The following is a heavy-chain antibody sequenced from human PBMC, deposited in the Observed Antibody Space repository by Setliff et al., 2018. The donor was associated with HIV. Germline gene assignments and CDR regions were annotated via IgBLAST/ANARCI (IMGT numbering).Heavy chain of an antibody. CDR3: ARTITTFGVIGRGGRMDV. V-gene: IGHV4-34*01. Sequence: SETLCRTCSVYGGSFSGYSWTWIRQSPGKGLEWSGEMNHSAHYYKPTLKSRVPISMDTSKSQFSLELSSVTAADTALYYCARTITTFGVIGRGGRMDVWGKGTTVTVSS. D-gene: IGHD3-3*01. CDR1: GGSFSGYS. J-gene: IGHJ6*04. CDR2: MNHSAH.